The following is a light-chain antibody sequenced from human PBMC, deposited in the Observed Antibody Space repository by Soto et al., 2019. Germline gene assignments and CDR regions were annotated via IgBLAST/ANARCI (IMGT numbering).Light chain of an antibody. CDR3: TSYTSSSTYV. CDR2: DVS. CDR1: SSDVGGYNY. V-gene: IGLV2-14*01. J-gene: IGLJ1*01. Sequence: QSALTQPASVSGSPGQSIAISCIGTSSDVGGYNYVSWYQQHPGKAPKLMIYDVSNRPSGASDRFSGSKSGNTTSLTISGLQPEDEADYYCTSYTSSSTYVFGTGTRSPS.